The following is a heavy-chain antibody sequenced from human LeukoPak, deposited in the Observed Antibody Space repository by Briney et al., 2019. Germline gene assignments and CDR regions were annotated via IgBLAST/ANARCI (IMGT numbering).Heavy chain of an antibody. D-gene: IGHD4-17*01. CDR2: ISAYNGNT. V-gene: IGHV1-18*01. J-gene: IGHJ4*02. CDR3: ARHLFGDYFFDY. CDR1: GYTFNRYA. Sequence: ASVKVSCKASGYTFNRYAISWVRQAPGQGLEWMGWISAYNGNTNYAQKLQGRVTMTTDTSTSTAYMDLRSLRSDDTAVYYCARHLFGDYFFDYRGPGTLVTVSS.